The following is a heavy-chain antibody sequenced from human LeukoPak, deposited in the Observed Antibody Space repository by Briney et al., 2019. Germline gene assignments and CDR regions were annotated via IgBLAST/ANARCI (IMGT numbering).Heavy chain of an antibody. CDR3: ARSLSSGWYQWFDP. V-gene: IGHV4-4*02. J-gene: IGHJ5*02. Sequence: SETLSLTCAVSGGSISSSNWWSWVRQPPGKGLEWIGEIYHSGSTNYNPSLKSRVTISVDKSKNQFSLKLSSVTAADTAVYYCARSLSSGWYQWFDPWGQGTLVTVSS. D-gene: IGHD6-19*01. CDR2: IYHSGST. CDR1: GGSISSSNW.